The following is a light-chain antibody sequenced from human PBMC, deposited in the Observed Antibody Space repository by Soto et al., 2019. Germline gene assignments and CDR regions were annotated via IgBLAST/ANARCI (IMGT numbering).Light chain of an antibody. CDR1: STDVGSYNL. CDR3: CSFAGRGSYV. V-gene: IGLV2-23*01. CDR2: ECS. Sequence: QSVLTQPASVSWSPGQSITISCTGTSTDVGSYNLVSCYQHHPVKAPTLMIYECSKRPSGVSTRFSGSRSANTASLTISGIEPEDEGDYYCCSFAGRGSYVLGTGTKVTVL. J-gene: IGLJ1*01.